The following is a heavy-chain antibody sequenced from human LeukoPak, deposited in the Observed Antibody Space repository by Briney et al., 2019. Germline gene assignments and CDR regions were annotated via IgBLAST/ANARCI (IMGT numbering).Heavy chain of an antibody. CDR3: ARDKVGDFDY. CDR1: GFTFDDYG. V-gene: IGHV3-20*01. D-gene: IGHD3-16*01. CDR2: INWNGGST. J-gene: IGHJ4*02. Sequence: AGGSLRLSCAASGFTFDDYGMSWVRQAPGKGLEWVSGINWNGGSTGYADSVKGRFTISRDNAKNSLYLQMNSLRAEDTALYHCARDKVGDFDYWGQGTLVTVSS.